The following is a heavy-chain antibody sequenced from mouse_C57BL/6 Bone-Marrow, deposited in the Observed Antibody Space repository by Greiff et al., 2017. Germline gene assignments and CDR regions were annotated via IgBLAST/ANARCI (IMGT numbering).Heavy chain of an antibody. V-gene: IGHV1-50*01. CDR1: GYTFTSYW. CDR2: IDPSDSYT. Sequence: QVQLQQPGAELVKPGASVKLSCKASGYTFTSYWMQWVKQRPGQGLEWIGEIDPSDSYTNYNQKFKGKATLTVDTSSSTAYMQLSSLTYEDSAVYYCARDLGPIYYYGYYYAMDYWGQGTSVTVSS. CDR3: ARDLGPIYYYGYYYAMDY. J-gene: IGHJ4*01. D-gene: IGHD1-1*01.